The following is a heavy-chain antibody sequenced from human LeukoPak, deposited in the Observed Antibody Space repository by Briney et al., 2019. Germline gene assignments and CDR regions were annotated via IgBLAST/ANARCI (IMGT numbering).Heavy chain of an antibody. CDR1: GFTFSSYA. CDR3: ARESVAAYFDY. J-gene: IGHJ4*02. CDR2: ISYDGSNK. V-gene: IGHV3-30-3*01. D-gene: IGHD6-19*01. Sequence: GRSLRLSCAASGFTFSSYAMHWVRQAPGKGLEWVAVISYDGSNKYYADSVKGRFTISRDNSKNTLYLQMNSLRAEDTAVHYCARESVAAYFDYWGQGTLVTVSS.